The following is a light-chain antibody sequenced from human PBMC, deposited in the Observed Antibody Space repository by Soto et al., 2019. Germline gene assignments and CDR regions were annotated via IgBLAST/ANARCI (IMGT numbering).Light chain of an antibody. CDR2: GNS. J-gene: IGLJ1*01. CDR1: SSNIGAGYD. CDR3: QSYDSSLSPYV. Sequence: QSVLTQPPSVSGAPGQRVTISCTGSSSNIGAGYDVHWYQQLPGTAPKLLIYGNSNRPSGVPDRFSGSKSGTSASLVITGLQAEDEADYYCQSYDSSLSPYVFGTGTKLTVL. V-gene: IGLV1-40*01.